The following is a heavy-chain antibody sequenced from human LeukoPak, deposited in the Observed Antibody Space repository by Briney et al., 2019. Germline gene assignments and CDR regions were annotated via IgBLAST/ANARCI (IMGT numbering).Heavy chain of an antibody. CDR3: ARGPYSSYRWLDP. CDR2: IIPIFGTA. V-gene: IGHV1-69*13. J-gene: IGHJ5*02. CDR1: GGTFSSYA. Sequence: ASVKVSCKASGGTFSSYAISWVRQAPGQGLEWMGGIIPIFGTANYAQKFQGRVTITADESTSTAYMELSSLRSEDTAVYYCARGPYSSYRWLDPWGQGTLVTVSS. D-gene: IGHD6-6*01.